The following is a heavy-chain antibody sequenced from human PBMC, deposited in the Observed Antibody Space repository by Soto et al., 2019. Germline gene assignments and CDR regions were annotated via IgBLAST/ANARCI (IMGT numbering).Heavy chain of an antibody. V-gene: IGHV3-66*01. J-gene: IGHJ4*02. Sequence: GGLIASCVPAARTRGMHYMRWVRPAPGKGLEWVSAIYSGGSTYYADSVKGRCTISGDNSKKTLYLQMDSVRAEDTAVYYCARGCPMVRGVIRTDDWGQGTVVTVSS. D-gene: IGHD3-10*01. CDR1: ARTRGMHY. CDR2: IYSGGST. CDR3: ARGCPMVRGVIRTDD.